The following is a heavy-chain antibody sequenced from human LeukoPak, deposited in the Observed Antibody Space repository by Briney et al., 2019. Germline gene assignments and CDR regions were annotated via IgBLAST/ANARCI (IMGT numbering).Heavy chain of an antibody. V-gene: IGHV1-69*04. CDR2: IIPILGIA. D-gene: IGHD4-11*01. Sequence: SVKVSCKASGYTFTSYGISWVRQAPGQGLEWMGRIIPILGIANYAQKFQGRVTITADKSTSTAYMELSSLRSEDTAVYYCARCDYSNYVDYYYYGMDVWGQGTTVTVSS. CDR1: GYTFTSYG. CDR3: ARCDYSNYVDYYYYGMDV. J-gene: IGHJ6*02.